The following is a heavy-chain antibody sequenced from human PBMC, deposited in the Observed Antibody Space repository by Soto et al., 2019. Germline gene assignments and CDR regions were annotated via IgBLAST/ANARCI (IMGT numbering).Heavy chain of an antibody. CDR1: GFTFSSYE. CDR2: ISSSGSTI. J-gene: IGHJ5*02. D-gene: IGHD3-3*01. Sequence: GGSLRLSCAASGFTFSSYEMNWVRQAPGKGLEWVSYISSSGSTIYYADSVKGRFTISRDNAKNSLYLQMNSLRAEDTAVYYCARGQRGWSGYYTGILFDPWGQATLVTVSS. CDR3: ARGQRGWSGYYTGILFDP. V-gene: IGHV3-48*03.